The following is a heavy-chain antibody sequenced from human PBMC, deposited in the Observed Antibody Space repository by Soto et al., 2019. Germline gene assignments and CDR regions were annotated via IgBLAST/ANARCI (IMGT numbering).Heavy chain of an antibody. Sequence: SVKVSCKASGGTFSSYAISWVRQAPGQGLEWMGGIIPIFGTANYAQKFQGRVTITADESTSKAYMELSSLRSEDTAVYYCAREISGYCTNGVCYGYWFDPWGQGTLVTVSS. CDR3: AREISGYCTNGVCYGYWFDP. CDR1: GGTFSSYA. V-gene: IGHV1-69*13. D-gene: IGHD2-8*01. CDR2: IIPIFGTA. J-gene: IGHJ5*02.